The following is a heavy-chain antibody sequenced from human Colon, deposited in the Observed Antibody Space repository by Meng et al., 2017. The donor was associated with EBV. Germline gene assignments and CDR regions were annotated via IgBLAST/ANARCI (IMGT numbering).Heavy chain of an antibody. V-gene: IGHV4-59*01. D-gene: IGHD5-24*01. Sequence: VQLKEAGPGLGRPSGALFLTCDGSGGSFSNCYWSWIRQSPGKGLECVGYVYYSGSATYNPSLKSRVTISVDTSKNQVSLKLTSVSAADTAVYYCATMKYNDWFKNWGQGILVTVSS. CDR2: VYYSGSA. CDR3: ATMKYNDWFKN. CDR1: GGSFSNCY. J-gene: IGHJ5*02.